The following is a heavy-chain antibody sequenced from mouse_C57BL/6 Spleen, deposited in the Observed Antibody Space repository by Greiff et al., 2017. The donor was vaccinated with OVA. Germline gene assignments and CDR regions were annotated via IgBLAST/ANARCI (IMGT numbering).Heavy chain of an antibody. CDR1: GYTFTSYW. CDR2: IDPSDSYT. D-gene: IGHD1-1*01. V-gene: IGHV1-59*01. J-gene: IGHJ2*01. Sequence: VQLQQPGAELVRPGTSVKLSCKASGYTFTSYWMHWVKQRPGQGLEWIGVIDPSDSYTNYNQKFKGKATLTVDTSSSTAYMQLSSLTSEDSAVYYCARELYGSSYYYFDYWGQGTTLTVSS. CDR3: ARELYGSSYYYFDY.